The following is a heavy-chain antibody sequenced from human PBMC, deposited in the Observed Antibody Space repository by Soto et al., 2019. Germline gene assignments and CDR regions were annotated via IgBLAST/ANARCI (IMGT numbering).Heavy chain of an antibody. V-gene: IGHV1-24*01. CDR2: FDPEDGET. CDR1: GYTLTELS. D-gene: IGHD3-10*01. Sequence: ASVKVSCKVSGYTLTELSMHWVRQAPGKGLEWMGGFDPEDGETIYAQKFQGRVTMTEDTSTDTAYMELSSLRSEDTAVYYCATAAAGLGESVFDYWGQGTLVTVSS. CDR3: ATAAAGLGESVFDY. J-gene: IGHJ4*02.